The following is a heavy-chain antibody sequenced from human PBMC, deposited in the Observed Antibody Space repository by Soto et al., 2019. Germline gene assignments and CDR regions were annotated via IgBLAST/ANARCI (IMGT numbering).Heavy chain of an antibody. V-gene: IGHV3-30*03. Sequence: QVQLVESGGGVVQPGRSLRLSCGASKFAFRTYSMHWVRQAPGKGLDWVAVITYDGKQEHYADSVKGRFTSSRDNSAETMYLQMSSLSPEDTAVYYCARADREGSYYHLNVCGECTTVTVS. CDR3: ARADREGSYYHLNV. J-gene: IGHJ6*03. CDR2: ITYDGKQE. D-gene: IGHD3-10*01. CDR1: KFAFRTYS.